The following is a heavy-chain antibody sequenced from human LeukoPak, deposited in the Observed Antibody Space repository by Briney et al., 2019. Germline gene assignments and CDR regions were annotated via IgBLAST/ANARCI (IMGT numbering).Heavy chain of an antibody. J-gene: IGHJ4*02. CDR2: ISSSGSTI. Sequence: GGSLRLSCAASGFTFSDYYMSWIRQAPGKGLEWVSYISSSGSTIYYADSVKGRFTISRDNAKNSLYLQMNSLRAEDTAIYYCARDLGSYTSGWYMGFDYWGQGTLVTVSS. V-gene: IGHV3-11*04. D-gene: IGHD6-19*01. CDR3: ARDLGSYTSGWYMGFDY. CDR1: GFTFSDYY.